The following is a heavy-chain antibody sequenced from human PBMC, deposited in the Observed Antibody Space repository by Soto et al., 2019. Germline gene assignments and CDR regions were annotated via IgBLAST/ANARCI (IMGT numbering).Heavy chain of an antibody. J-gene: IGHJ6*02. CDR2: IWYDGSNK. D-gene: IGHD5-12*01. CDR3: ARDLKFVEIVSTIVAQYSLSGMDV. Sequence: QVQVVESGGGVVQAGRSLRLSCEVSGFTFSRYGMHWVRQAPGKGLEWVAFIWYDGSNKNYGDSGKGRFTVSRDDLKNTVYLQMKSLRAEATAVYFCARDLKFVEIVSTIVAQYSLSGMDVWGQGTTVTVSS. CDR1: GFTFSRYG. V-gene: IGHV3-33*01.